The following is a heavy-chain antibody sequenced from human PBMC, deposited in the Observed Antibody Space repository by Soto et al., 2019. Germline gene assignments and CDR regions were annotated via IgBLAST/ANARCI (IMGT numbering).Heavy chain of an antibody. V-gene: IGHV3-30*18. CDR1: GFTFSNFG. CDR2: ISYDGNIK. Sequence: QVQLVESGGGVVQPGRSLRLSCAASGFTFSNFGMHWVRQAPGKGLEWVASISYDGNIKYSADSVKGRFTISRDNSKHTLYLQMNSLRSEVTAVYYWAKFWGPVTAAVDDYWGQGTLVTVSS. CDR3: AKFWGPVTAAVDDY. D-gene: IGHD6-13*01. J-gene: IGHJ4*02.